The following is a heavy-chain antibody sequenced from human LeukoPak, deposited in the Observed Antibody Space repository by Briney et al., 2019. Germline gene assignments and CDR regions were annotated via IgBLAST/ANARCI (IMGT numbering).Heavy chain of an antibody. CDR1: GFTFSSYA. V-gene: IGHV3-23*01. CDR2: ISGSGGST. J-gene: IGHJ4*02. Sequence: GGSLRLSCAASGFTFSSYAMSWVRQAPGKGLEWVSAISGSGGSTYYADSVRGRFTISRDNAKNTLYLQMNSLGAEDTAVYYCARSDGSGVDYWGQGTLVTVSS. CDR3: ARSDGSGVDY. D-gene: IGHD3-10*01.